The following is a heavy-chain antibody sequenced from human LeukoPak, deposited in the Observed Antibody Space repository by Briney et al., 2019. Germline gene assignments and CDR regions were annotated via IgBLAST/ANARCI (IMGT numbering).Heavy chain of an antibody. CDR2: IRFDGNNE. J-gene: IGHJ4*02. Sequence: PGGSLRLSCAASGFTFSTYGMHWARQAPGKGLEWVAFIRFDGNNEYYTDSVKGRFTISTDNSKNRLYLQMDSLRAEDTAVYYCAKDFHWRRGDCCYYSDYWGQGTLVTVSS. V-gene: IGHV3-30*02. D-gene: IGHD2-21*01. CDR1: GFTFSTYG. CDR3: AKDFHWRRGDCCYYSDY.